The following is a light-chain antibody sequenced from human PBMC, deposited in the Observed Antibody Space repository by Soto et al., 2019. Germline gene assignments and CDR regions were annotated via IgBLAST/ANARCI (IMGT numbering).Light chain of an antibody. V-gene: IGLV6-57*01. Sequence: NFMLTQPHSVSASPGKTVTISCTRSSGSIASNYVQWYQQHPGSSPTTVIYEDNQRPSGVPDRFSGSIDSSSNSASLTISGLKTEDEADYYCQSYDSSNQGVFGGGTKLTVL. J-gene: IGLJ3*02. CDR2: EDN. CDR1: SGSIASNY. CDR3: QSYDSSNQGV.